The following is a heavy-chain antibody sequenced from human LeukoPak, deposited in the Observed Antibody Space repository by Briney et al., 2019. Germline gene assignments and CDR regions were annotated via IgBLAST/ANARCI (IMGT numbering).Heavy chain of an antibody. J-gene: IGHJ2*01. CDR2: IYYSGST. CDR3: ATRPGDYPPWSFDL. Sequence: SETLSLTCTVSGASISSYYWSWIRQPPGKGLEWIGYIYYSGSTIYNPSLKSRVTMSVDMSKNQFSLKLSSVTAADTAVYYCATRPGDYPPWSFDLWGRGTLVAVSS. V-gene: IGHV4-59*08. D-gene: IGHD4-17*01. CDR1: GASISSYY.